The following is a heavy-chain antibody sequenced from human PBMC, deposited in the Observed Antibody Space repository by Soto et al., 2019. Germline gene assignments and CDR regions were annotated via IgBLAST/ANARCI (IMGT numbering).Heavy chain of an antibody. CDR3: ARHTTVTTDDY. V-gene: IGHV4-39*01. J-gene: IGHJ4*02. CDR2: IYYLGRT. CDR1: GGSLSSGTYY. Sequence: QLQLQLSGPVVVKPSETLSLTCTVSGGSLSSGTYYWGWIRQPPGKGLAWMGSIYYLGRTYYKPSMESGITISVDTSKNHFSLKLSSVTAADTAVYYCARHTTVTTDDYWGQGTLVTVSS. D-gene: IGHD4-17*01.